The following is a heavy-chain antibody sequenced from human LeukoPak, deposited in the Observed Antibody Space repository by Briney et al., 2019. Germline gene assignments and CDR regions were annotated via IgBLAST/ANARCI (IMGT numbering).Heavy chain of an antibody. CDR1: GFTFDDYA. V-gene: IGHV3-9*01. CDR2: ISWNSGSI. D-gene: IGHD6-13*01. CDR3: AKDLEAASYYYYGMDV. Sequence: GGSLRLSCAASGFTFDDYAMHWVRQAPGKGLEWVSGISWNSGSIGYADSVKGRFTISRDNAKNSLYLQMNSLRAEDTALYYCAKDLEAASYYYYGMDVWGQGTTVTVSS. J-gene: IGHJ6*02.